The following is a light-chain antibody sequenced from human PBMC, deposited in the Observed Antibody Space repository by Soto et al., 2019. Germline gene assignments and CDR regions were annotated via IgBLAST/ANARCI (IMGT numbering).Light chain of an antibody. Sequence: MMMTQSPATLSVSPGERVTLSCRTSHSVNSHVAWYQQKPGQAPRLLLYGASTRATGIPVRFSGSGFGTEFTLTISRLQSEDFAVYYCQQYKNWPLFGQGTRLEIK. CDR3: QQYKNWPL. CDR1: HSVNSH. CDR2: GAS. J-gene: IGKJ5*01. V-gene: IGKV3-15*01.